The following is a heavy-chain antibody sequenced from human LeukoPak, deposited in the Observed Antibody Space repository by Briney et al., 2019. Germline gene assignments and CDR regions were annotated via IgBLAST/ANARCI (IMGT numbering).Heavy chain of an antibody. D-gene: IGHD1-26*01. J-gene: IGHJ3*01. Sequence: SETLSLTCTVSGGSISSYYWTWIRQPPGKGLEWIGDIYITGSTNYNPYLKRRVTISVDTSKNQFSLRLSSVTAADTAVYYCARVRIGETSYDASDVWGLGTMVTVSS. CDR3: ARVRIGETSYDASDV. V-gene: IGHV4-59*13. CDR2: IYITGST. CDR1: GGSISSYY.